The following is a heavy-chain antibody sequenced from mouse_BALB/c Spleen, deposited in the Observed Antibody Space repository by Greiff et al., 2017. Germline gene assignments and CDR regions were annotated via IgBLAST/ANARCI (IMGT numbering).Heavy chain of an antibody. J-gene: IGHJ2*01. D-gene: IGHD1-1*01. CDR2: INPSTGYT. CDR3: ARSTTVAHYFDY. V-gene: IGHV1-7*01. CDR1: GYTFTSYW. Sequence: QVQLQQSGAELAKPGASVKMSCKASGYTFTSYWMHWVKQRPGQGLEWIGYINPSTGYTEYNQKFKDKATLTADKSSSTAYMQLSSLTSEDSAVYYCARSTTVAHYFDYWGQGTTLTVSS.